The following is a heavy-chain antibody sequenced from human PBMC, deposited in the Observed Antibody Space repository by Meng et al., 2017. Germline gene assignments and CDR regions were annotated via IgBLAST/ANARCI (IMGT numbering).Heavy chain of an antibody. D-gene: IGHD3-9*01. CDR2: INHSGST. J-gene: IGHJ4*02. V-gene: IGHV4-34*01. Sequence: QVQLVQWGAVLLKPSETLSLTCAVYGGSFSGYYWSWIRQPPGKGLEWIGEINHSGSTNYNPSLKSRVTISVDTSKNQFSLKLSSVTAADTAVYYCARGRYFDWLSYRYYFDYWGQGTLVTVSS. CDR3: ARGRYFDWLSYRYYFDY. CDR1: GGSFSGYY.